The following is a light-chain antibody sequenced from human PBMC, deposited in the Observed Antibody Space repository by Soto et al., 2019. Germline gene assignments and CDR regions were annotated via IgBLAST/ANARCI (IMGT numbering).Light chain of an antibody. V-gene: IGKV1-9*01. CDR1: QGISRY. Sequence: DIQMTQSPSSLSASVGDSVTITCRASQGISRYLAWYQQKPGRAPKLLIYAASNLQSGVPSRFSGSGSGTEFTLTISSLQPDDFATYYCQHYNSYSEAFGQGTKVDIK. J-gene: IGKJ1*01. CDR2: AAS. CDR3: QHYNSYSEA.